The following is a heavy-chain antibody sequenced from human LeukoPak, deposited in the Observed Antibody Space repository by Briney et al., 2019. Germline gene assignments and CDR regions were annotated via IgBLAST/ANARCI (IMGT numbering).Heavy chain of an antibody. CDR1: GFTFSSYV. J-gene: IGHJ4*02. D-gene: IGHD3-10*01. CDR3: ATQTYGLFDY. V-gene: IGHV3-33*03. Sequence: PGGSLRLSCAASGFTFSSYVMHWVRQAPGKGLEWVAVIWYDGFNKYYADSVKGRFTISRDNAKNSLYLQMNSLRAEDTAVYYCATQTYGLFDYWGQGTLVTVSS. CDR2: IWYDGFNK.